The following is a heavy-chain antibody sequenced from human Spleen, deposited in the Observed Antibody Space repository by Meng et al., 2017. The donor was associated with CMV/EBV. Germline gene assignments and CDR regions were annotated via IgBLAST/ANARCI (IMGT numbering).Heavy chain of an antibody. J-gene: IGHJ4*02. Sequence: SQTLSLTCAISGDSVSSSSVAWNWIRQSPSRGLEWLGRTYYRSKWYNDYAGSVRGRIIIKPDTSKNQVSLQMNPVTPEDTAVYYCTREVGSYSHFDHWGQGILVTVSS. CDR2: TYYRSKWYN. D-gene: IGHD1-26*01. CDR1: GDSVSSSSVA. CDR3: TREVGSYSHFDH. V-gene: IGHV6-1*01.